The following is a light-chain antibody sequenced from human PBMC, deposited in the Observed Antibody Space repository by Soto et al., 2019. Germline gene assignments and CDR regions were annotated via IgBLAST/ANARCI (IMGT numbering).Light chain of an antibody. CDR3: NSYTNSNTLPV. CDR2: GVT. Sequence: QSVLTQPASVSGSPGQSITISCTGASGDFCGYNYVSWYQQHPGKAPQLLIYGVTNRPSGVSNRFSPSKSGNTASLTISGLQADAEAEYYCNSYTNSNTLPVFGTGTKVTVL. CDR1: SGDFCGYNY. V-gene: IGLV2-14*03. J-gene: IGLJ1*01.